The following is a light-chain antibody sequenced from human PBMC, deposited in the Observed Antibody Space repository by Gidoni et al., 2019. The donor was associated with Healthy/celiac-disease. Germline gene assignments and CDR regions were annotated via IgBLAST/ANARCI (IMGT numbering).Light chain of an antibody. Sequence: QSVLTQPPSASGTPGQRVTIACSGSSSNIGSNYVYWYQQLPGTAPKLLIYRNNQRPSGVPVRFSGSKSGTSASLAISGLRSEDEADYYCAAWDDSLSGLVFGGGTKLTV. CDR1: SSNIGSNY. J-gene: IGLJ2*01. CDR3: AAWDDSLSGLV. V-gene: IGLV1-47*01. CDR2: RNN.